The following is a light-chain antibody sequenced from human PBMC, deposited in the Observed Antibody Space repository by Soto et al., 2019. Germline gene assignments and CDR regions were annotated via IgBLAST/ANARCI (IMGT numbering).Light chain of an antibody. CDR1: SGHSSYA. J-gene: IGLJ2*01. V-gene: IGLV4-69*01. CDR3: QTWDTGARVA. Sequence: QPVLTQSPSASASLGASVKLTCTLSSGHSSYAIAWHQQQPEKGPRYLMKLSSDGSHSKGDGIPDRFSGSSSGAERYLTISSLQSEVEADYFCQTWDTGARVAFGGGTSSPP. CDR2: LSSDGSH.